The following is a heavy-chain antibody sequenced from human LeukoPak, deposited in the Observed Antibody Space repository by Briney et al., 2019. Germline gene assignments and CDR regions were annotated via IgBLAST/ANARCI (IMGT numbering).Heavy chain of an antibody. Sequence: GGSLRLSCAASGLTVNNNYMNWVRQAPGKGLEWVSALYIGGNTYYADSVKGRFTISRDNSMNTLYLQMNSLRAEDTAVYYCAKDGTDWQHYFDYWGQGTLVTVSS. CDR3: AKDGTDWQHYFDY. CDR2: LYIGGNT. D-gene: IGHD3-9*01. J-gene: IGHJ4*02. V-gene: IGHV3-53*01. CDR1: GLTVNNNY.